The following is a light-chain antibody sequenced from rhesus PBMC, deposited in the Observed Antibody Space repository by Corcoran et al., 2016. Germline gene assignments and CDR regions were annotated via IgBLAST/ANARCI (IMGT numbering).Light chain of an antibody. CDR1: QSLVHSDGTTS. V-gene: IGKV2-64*02. J-gene: IGKJ3*01. Sequence: DVVMTQSPLSLPITPGQPASISCRSSQSLVHSDGTTSLSWSQQKPGQPPRLLIYKVSNRYSGVPDRFCGRGAGTEVTLNMRRVEAEDFGFYSCGPGTPCPPFTFGPGTKLDIK. CDR3: GPGTPCPPFT. CDR2: KVS.